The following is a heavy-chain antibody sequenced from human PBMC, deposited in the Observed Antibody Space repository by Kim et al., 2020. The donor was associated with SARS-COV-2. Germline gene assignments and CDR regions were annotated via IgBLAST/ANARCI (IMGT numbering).Heavy chain of an antibody. CDR3: ARSTGGWRIVDYYYYYGMDV. V-gene: IGHV4-39*01. CDR1: GGSISSSSYY. Sequence: SETLSLTCTVSGGSISSSSYYWGWIRQPPGKGLEWIGSIYYSGSTYYNPSLKSRVTISVDTSKNQFSLKLSSVTAADTAVYYCARSTGGWRIVDYYYYYGMDVWGQGTTVTVSS. D-gene: IGHD2-21*01. CDR2: IYYSGST. J-gene: IGHJ6*02.